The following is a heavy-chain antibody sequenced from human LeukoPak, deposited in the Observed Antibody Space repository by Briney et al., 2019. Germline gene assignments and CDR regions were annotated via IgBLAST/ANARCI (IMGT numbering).Heavy chain of an antibody. CDR1: GFTFSSYG. CDR2: ISYDGSNK. CDR3: AKGPLFGMITFGGVIDY. V-gene: IGHV3-30*18. Sequence: PGGSLRLSCAASGFTFSSYGMHWVRQAPGKGLEWVAVISYDGSNKYYADSVKGRFTISRDNSKNTLYLQMYNLRAEDTAVYYCAKGPLFGMITFGGVIDYWGQGTLVTVSS. D-gene: IGHD3-16*02. J-gene: IGHJ4*02.